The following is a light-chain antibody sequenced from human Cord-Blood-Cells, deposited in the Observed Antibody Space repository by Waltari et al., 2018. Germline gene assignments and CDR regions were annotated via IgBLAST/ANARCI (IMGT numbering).Light chain of an antibody. CDR2: EGS. V-gene: IGLV2-23*01. CDR1: SSDVGSYNL. Sequence: QSALTQPASVSGSPGQSLTISCTGTSSDVGSYNLVSWYQQHPGKAPKLMIYEGSKRPSGVSNRFSGSKSGNTASLTISGRQAEDEADYYCCSYAGSSTGVFGGGTKLTVL. J-gene: IGLJ3*02. CDR3: CSYAGSSTGV.